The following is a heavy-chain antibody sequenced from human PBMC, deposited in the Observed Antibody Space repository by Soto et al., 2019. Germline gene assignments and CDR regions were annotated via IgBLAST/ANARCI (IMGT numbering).Heavy chain of an antibody. Sequence: PGGSLRLSCAASGFTVSSNYMSWVRQAPGKGLEWVSVIYSGGSTYYADSVKGRFTISRDNSKNTLYLQMNSLRADDTAVYYCETQGRASGWSPSFDYWGQGTLVTVS. V-gene: IGHV3-66*01. CDR3: ETQGRASGWSPSFDY. J-gene: IGHJ4*02. CDR1: GFTVSSNY. D-gene: IGHD6-19*01. CDR2: IYSGGST.